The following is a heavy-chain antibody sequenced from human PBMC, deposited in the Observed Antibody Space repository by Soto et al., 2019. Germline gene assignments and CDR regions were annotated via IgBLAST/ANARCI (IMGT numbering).Heavy chain of an antibody. Sequence: PSETLSLTCAVYGGSFSGYYWSWIRQPPGKGLEWIGEINHSGSTNYNPSLKSRVTISVDTSKNQFSLKLSSVTAADTAVYYCGRGLADTMPPTLFDYWGQGTLVTVSS. J-gene: IGHJ4*02. CDR2: INHSGST. V-gene: IGHV4-34*01. D-gene: IGHD2-2*01. CDR3: GRGLADTMPPTLFDY. CDR1: GGSFSGYY.